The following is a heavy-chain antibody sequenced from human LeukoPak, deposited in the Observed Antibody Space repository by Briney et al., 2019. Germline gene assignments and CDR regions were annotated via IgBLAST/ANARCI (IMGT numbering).Heavy chain of an antibody. J-gene: IGHJ4*02. CDR2: IYTSGST. CDR3: ATSNDVKVAPFDH. V-gene: IGHV4-4*09. Sequence: SETLSLTCTVSGGSISSYYWSWIRQPPGKGLEWIGYIYTSGSTNYNPSLKSRVTISVDTSKNQFSLKLSSVTAADTAVYYCATSNDVKVAPFDHWGQGTLVTVSS. D-gene: IGHD1-1*01. CDR1: GGSISSYY.